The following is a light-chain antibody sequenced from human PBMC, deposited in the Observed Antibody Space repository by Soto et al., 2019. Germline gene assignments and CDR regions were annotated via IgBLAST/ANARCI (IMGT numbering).Light chain of an antibody. CDR1: RNINRK. V-gene: IGKV3-15*01. CDR3: QQYYDYPPLI. Sequence: EIVMTQSPATLSVSPGERATLSCRASRNINRKFAWYQQKPGQAPRLLISGASTRATGIPARFSGSGSGTEFTLTISSLQSEDVAVYYCQQYYDYPPLIFGGGTKVEIK. J-gene: IGKJ4*01. CDR2: GAS.